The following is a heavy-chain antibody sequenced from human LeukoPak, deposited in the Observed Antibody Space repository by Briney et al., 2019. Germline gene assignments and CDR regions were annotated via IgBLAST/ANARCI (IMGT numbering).Heavy chain of an antibody. Sequence: GESLKISCKGSGFSFTSYWIGWVRQMPGKGREWMGIIYPGDSDTRYSPSFQGQVTISADKSIRTAYLQWSSLKASDTAMYYCARRVDTAMATMYYFDYWGQGTLVTVSS. J-gene: IGHJ4*02. CDR2: IYPGDSDT. CDR1: GFSFTSYW. D-gene: IGHD5-18*01. V-gene: IGHV5-51*01. CDR3: ARRVDTAMATMYYFDY.